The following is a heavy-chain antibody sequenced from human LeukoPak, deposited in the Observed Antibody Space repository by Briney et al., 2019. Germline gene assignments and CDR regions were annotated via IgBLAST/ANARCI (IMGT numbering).Heavy chain of an antibody. CDR3: ARHTGNIVGWPKGFDP. J-gene: IGHJ5*02. CDR1: GGSFSGYY. V-gene: IGHV4-34*01. Sequence: SETLSLTCAVYGGSFSGYYWSWIRHPPGKGLEWIGEINHSGSTNYNPSLKSRVTISVDTSKNQCSLKLSSVTAADTAVYYCARHTGNIVGWPKGFDPWGQGTLVTVSS. D-gene: IGHD2-15*01. CDR2: INHSGST.